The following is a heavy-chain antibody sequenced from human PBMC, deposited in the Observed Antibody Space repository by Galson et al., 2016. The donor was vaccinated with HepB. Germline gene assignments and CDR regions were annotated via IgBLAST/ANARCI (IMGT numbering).Heavy chain of an antibody. V-gene: IGHV3-33*05. CDR3: ARDFLPHPTLDF. J-gene: IGHJ4*02. CDR1: GFTFSYFG. Sequence: SLRLSCAASGFTFSYFGINWVRQAPGKGLEWIVGIQYDGSKEYYADSVKGRFTVSRDNSKNVVYLQMNSLRAEDTAGYFCARDFLPHPTLDFWGQGTLVTVSS. CDR2: IQYDGSKE.